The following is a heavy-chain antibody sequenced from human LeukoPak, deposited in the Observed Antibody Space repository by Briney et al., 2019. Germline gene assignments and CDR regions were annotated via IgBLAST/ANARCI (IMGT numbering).Heavy chain of an antibody. D-gene: IGHD5-18*01. CDR3: ARRGYSYIRAPYEY. Sequence: SETLSLTCTVSGAFISSGSYYWGWIRQPRGKGLEWIGSIYYSGSTYYKPSFKSRITISIDTSNNHFSLKLRSVTAADTAVYYCARRGYSYIRAPYEYWGQGILVTVSS. CDR1: GAFISSGSYY. CDR2: IYYSGST. J-gene: IGHJ4*02. V-gene: IGHV4-39*02.